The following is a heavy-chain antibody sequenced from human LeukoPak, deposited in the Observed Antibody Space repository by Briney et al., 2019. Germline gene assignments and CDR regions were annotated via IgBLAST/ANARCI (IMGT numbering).Heavy chain of an antibody. CDR1: GYTITSYY. Sequence: VSVTVSCKASGYTITSYYMNWVRQAPGQGLEGMGIINPSSGRTTYAQKFQGRVTMPRDTSTSTVYMELTSLRYDDTAVFYCARGGLPARSWFDPWGRGTGVTVT. V-gene: IGHV1-46*01. D-gene: IGHD3/OR15-3a*01. CDR3: ARGGLPARSWFDP. J-gene: IGHJ5*02. CDR2: INPSSGRT.